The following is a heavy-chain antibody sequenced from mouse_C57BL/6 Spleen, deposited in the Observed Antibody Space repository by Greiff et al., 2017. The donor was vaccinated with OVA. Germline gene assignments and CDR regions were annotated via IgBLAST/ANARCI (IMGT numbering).Heavy chain of an antibody. Sequence: EVKLEESGPGLAKPSQTLSLTCSVTGYSITSDYWNWIRKFPGNKLEYMGYISYSGSTYYNPSLKSRISITRDTSKNQYYLQLNSVTTEDTATYYCARGNYGSSPWFAYWGQGTLVTVSA. CDR3: ARGNYGSSPWFAY. J-gene: IGHJ3*01. CDR2: ISYSGST. V-gene: IGHV3-8*01. CDR1: GYSITSDY. D-gene: IGHD1-1*01.